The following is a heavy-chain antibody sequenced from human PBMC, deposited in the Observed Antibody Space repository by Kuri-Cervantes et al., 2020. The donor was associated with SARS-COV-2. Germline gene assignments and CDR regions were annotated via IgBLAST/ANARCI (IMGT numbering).Heavy chain of an antibody. CDR1: GGAISSGGYY. J-gene: IGHJ4*02. D-gene: IGHD2-2*01. V-gene: IGHV4-31*02. CDR2: IYYTGNT. CDR3: ARVGYQLLLGTDY. Sequence: SCTVSGGAISSGGYYWSWIRQHPGKGLEWIGYIYYTGNTYYNPSLKSRVTISVDTSKNQFSLRLRFVTAADTAVYYCARVGYQLLLGTDYWGQGTLVTVSS.